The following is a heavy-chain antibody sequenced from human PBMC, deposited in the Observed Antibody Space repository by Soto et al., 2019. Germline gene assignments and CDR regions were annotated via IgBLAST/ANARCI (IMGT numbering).Heavy chain of an antibody. Sequence: QLQLQESGSGLVKPSQTLSLTCAVSGGSISSGGYSWSWIRQPPGKGLEWIGYIYHSGSTYYNPTLKSRVTISVDRSTNQFSLKLSSVTAADTAVYYCARGYTAKWGSMDVWGQGTTVTVSS. D-gene: IGHD3-16*01. V-gene: IGHV4-30-2*01. J-gene: IGHJ6*02. CDR2: IYHSGST. CDR3: ARGYTAKWGSMDV. CDR1: GGSISSGGYS.